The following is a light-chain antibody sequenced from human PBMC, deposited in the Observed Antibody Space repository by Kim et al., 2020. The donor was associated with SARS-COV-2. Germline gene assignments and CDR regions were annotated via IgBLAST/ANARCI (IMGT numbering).Light chain of an antibody. CDR3: QRCGISPHT. CDR2: GAS. J-gene: IGKJ3*01. CDR1: QSVTSSS. Sequence: EMVLTQSPGTLSLSPGERAILSCRASQSVTSSSLAWYQHKPGQAPRLLIYGASRRATGIPDRFSGGGSGTDFTLTISRLEPEDFAVYYCQRCGISPHTFGPGTKVDIK. V-gene: IGKV3-20*01.